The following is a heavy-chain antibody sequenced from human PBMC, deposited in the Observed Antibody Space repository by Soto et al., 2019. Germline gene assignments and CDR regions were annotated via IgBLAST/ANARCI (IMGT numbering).Heavy chain of an antibody. Sequence: LRLSCAASGFSFSGYSMNWVRQAPGKGLEWISYISSLSTPRYYAESVEGRFIISRDNAKNSLYLQMNSLRDEDTAVYFCAREDILGARSFDYWGQGTLVTVSS. J-gene: IGHJ4*02. CDR1: GFSFSGYS. CDR2: ISSLSTPR. V-gene: IGHV3-48*02. D-gene: IGHD1-26*01. CDR3: AREDILGARSFDY.